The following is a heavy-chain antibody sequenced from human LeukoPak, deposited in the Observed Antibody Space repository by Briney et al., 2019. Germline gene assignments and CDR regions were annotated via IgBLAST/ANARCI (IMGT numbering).Heavy chain of an antibody. CDR2: ISTSSSTM. Sequence: PGGSLRLSCAASGFTFSTYSMNWVRQAPGKGLEWVSYISTSSSTMYYADSVKGRFTISRDNAKNSLYLQMNSLRAEDTAVYYCAKDGMEGDFDYWGQGTLVTVSS. V-gene: IGHV3-48*01. D-gene: IGHD3-16*01. CDR3: AKDGMEGDFDY. CDR1: GFTFSTYS. J-gene: IGHJ4*02.